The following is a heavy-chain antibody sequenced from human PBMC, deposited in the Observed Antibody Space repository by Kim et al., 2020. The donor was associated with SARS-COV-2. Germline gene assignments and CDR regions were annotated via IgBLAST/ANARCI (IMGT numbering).Heavy chain of an antibody. D-gene: IGHD3-16*01. J-gene: IGHJ4*01. CDR3: SGGHYDVVIYYNNPDH. CDR1: GFIVSRNY. CDR2: IYPGGST. V-gene: IGHV3-53*01. Sequence: GGSLRLSCAASGFIVSRNYMIWVRQAPGKGLEWVSVIYPGGSTNYADFVRSRFTISRDNSKNTLYLQMINLIAEDTTAYYCSGGHYDVVIYYNNPDHWG.